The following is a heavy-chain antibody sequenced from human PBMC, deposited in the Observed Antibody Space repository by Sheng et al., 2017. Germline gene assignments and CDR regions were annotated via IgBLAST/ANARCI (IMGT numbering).Heavy chain of an antibody. CDR3: ARDHGAAAGNDDPDQNWFDP. CDR1: GGTFSSYA. Sequence: QVQLVQSGAEVKKPGSSVKVSCKASGGTFSSYAISWVRQAPGQGLEWMGGIIPILGIANYAQKFQGRVTITADKSTSTAYMELSSLRSEDTAVYYCARDHGAAAGNDDPDQNWFDPWGQGTLVTVSS. J-gene: IGHJ5*02. V-gene: IGHV1-69*04. CDR2: IIPILGIA. D-gene: IGHD6-13*01.